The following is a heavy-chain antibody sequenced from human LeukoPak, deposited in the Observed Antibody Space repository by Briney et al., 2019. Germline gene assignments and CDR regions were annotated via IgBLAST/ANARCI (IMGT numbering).Heavy chain of an antibody. CDR2: INPNSGGT. Sequence: ASVKVSCKASGYTFTGYYMHWVRQAPGQGLEWMGWINPNSGGTNYAQKFQGRVTMTRDTSISTAYMELSRLRSDDTAVYYCARLHYYDSSGYYYPADYWGQGTLVTVSS. CDR1: GYTFTGYY. D-gene: IGHD3-22*01. CDR3: ARLHYYDSSGYYYPADY. J-gene: IGHJ4*02. V-gene: IGHV1-2*02.